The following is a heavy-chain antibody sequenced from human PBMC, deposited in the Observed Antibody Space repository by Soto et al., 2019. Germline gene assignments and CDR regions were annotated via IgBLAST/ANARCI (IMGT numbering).Heavy chain of an antibody. V-gene: IGHV3-66*01. CDR1: GFTVSDNY. J-gene: IGHJ6*02. Sequence: EVQLVESGGGLVQPGGSLRLSCTASGFTVSDNYMSWVRQAAGKGLEWVSVIYSGGSTYYADSVEGRFTISRDNSKNMLDLQMNSLTAEDTAVYYCARALVRGLMDVWGQGTTVTVSS. CDR3: ARALVRGLMDV. CDR2: IYSGGST. D-gene: IGHD3-10*01.